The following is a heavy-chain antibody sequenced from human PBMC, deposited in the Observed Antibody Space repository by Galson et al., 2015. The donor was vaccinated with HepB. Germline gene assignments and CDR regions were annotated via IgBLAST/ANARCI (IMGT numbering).Heavy chain of an antibody. D-gene: IGHD3-10*01. V-gene: IGHV4-34*01. CDR2: INYSGRP. CDR3: PYFFGSGSFFMDV. CDR1: GGSFSDYY. Sequence: SETLSLTCEVSGGSFSDYYWNWIRQPPGKGPEWIGEINYSGRPKYNPSLKSRVTISVDTSKKQFSLKLSSVTAADTAVYYCPYFFGSGSFFMDVWGRGTLVSVSS. J-gene: IGHJ4*02.